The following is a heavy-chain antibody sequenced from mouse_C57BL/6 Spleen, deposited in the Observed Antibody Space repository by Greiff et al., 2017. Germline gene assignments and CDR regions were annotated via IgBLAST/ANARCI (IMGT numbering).Heavy chain of an antibody. D-gene: IGHD1-1*01. CDR3: ERWAVVAGDYAMDY. CDR1: GYAFSSYW. CDR2: IYPGDGDT. V-gene: IGHV1-80*01. J-gene: IGHJ4*01. Sequence: QVQLQQSGAELVKPGASVKISCKASGYAFSSYWMNWVKQRPGKGLEWIGQIYPGDGDTNYNGKFKGKATLTADKSSSTAYMQLSSLTSEDSAVYFCERWAVVAGDYAMDYWGQGTSVTVSS.